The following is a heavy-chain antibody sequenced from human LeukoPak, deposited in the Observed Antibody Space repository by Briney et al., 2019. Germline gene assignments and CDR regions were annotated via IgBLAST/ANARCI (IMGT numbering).Heavy chain of an antibody. J-gene: IGHJ4*02. CDR2: IKQDGSEK. CDR3: AREGVYYYDSSGYYPIDY. V-gene: IGHV3-7*01. D-gene: IGHD3-22*01. CDR1: GFTFSSYW. Sequence: QAGGSLRLSCAASGFTFSSYWMSWVRQAPGKGLEWVANIKQDGSEKYYADSVKGRFTISRDNAKNSLYLQMNSLRAEDTAVYYCAREGVYYYDSSGYYPIDYWGQGTLATVSS.